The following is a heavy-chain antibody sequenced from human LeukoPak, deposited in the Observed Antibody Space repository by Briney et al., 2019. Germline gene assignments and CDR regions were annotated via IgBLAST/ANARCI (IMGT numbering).Heavy chain of an antibody. V-gene: IGHV3-7*01. CDR1: GFTLSTSW. Sequence: GGSLRLSCAASGFTLSTSWMTWVRQAPGKGLEWVTNINRDGSQIDYMDSVKGRFTISRDSANNALYLQMNSLRGEDTAVYYCARGGLTAGLDYWGQGTLVTVSS. CDR2: INRDGSQI. J-gene: IGHJ4*02. CDR3: ARGGLTAGLDY.